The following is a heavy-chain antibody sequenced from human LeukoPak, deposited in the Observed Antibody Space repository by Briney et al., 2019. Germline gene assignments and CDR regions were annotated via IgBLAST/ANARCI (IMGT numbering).Heavy chain of an antibody. Sequence: SETLSLTCTVSGYSISSGYFWGWMRQPPGKGLEWIGSIYYSGSTYYNPSLKSRVTISVDTSKNQFSLKLSSVTAADTAVYYCAAQLVWPQIIWSEYYMDVWGKGTTVTVSS. CDR1: GYSISSGYF. J-gene: IGHJ6*03. CDR3: AAQLVWPQIIWSEYYMDV. D-gene: IGHD6-13*01. V-gene: IGHV4-38-2*02. CDR2: IYYSGST.